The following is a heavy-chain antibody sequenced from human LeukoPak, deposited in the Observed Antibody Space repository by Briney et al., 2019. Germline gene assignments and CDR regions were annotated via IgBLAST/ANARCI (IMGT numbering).Heavy chain of an antibody. V-gene: IGHV1-18*01. J-gene: IGHJ3*01. Sequence: ASVKVSCKASGYSFKNYGMTWVRQAPGQGLEWMGWVNSDTGSTVSAQAFQGRVALTTDTSTNTIHMELRSLTSDDTAVYFCARDDSCSGDKCVSLGGLDVWGQGTTVIVSS. CDR2: VNSDTGST. CDR1: GYSFKNYG. CDR3: ARDDSCSGDKCVSLGGLDV. D-gene: IGHD3-16*01.